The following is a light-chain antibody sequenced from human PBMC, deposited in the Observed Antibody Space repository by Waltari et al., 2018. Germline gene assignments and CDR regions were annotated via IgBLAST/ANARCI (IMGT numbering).Light chain of an antibody. Sequence: DIQMTQSPSSLFASVGDRVTITCRASQTINTYLNWYQQKPGNAPKLLIYAASNLHSGVPSRFSGSGSGTAFTLTISSLQPEDFATYYCQQNYSNIIAFGQGTRLDFK. CDR2: AAS. CDR1: QTINTY. V-gene: IGKV1-39*01. J-gene: IGKJ5*01. CDR3: QQNYSNIIA.